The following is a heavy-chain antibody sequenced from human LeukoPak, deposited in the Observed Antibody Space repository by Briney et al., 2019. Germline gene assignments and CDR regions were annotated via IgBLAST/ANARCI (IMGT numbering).Heavy chain of an antibody. Sequence: PGGSLRLSCAASGFTFSSYAMSWVRQAPGKGLEWVSAISGSGGSTYYADSVKGRFTISRDNSKNTLYLQMNSLRAEDTAVYYCAKGGRDPEPWHIAAAGNLIDYWGQGTLVTVSS. CDR1: GFTFSSYA. CDR3: AKGGRDPEPWHIAAAGNLIDY. CDR2: ISGSGGST. J-gene: IGHJ4*02. D-gene: IGHD6-13*01. V-gene: IGHV3-23*01.